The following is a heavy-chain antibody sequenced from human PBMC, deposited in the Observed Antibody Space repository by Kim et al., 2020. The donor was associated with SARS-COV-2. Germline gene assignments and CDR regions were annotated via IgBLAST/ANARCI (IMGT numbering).Heavy chain of an antibody. D-gene: IGHD6-19*01. CDR1: GYTFTSYG. CDR3: ARDGAVAAPRGRAGYYYGMDV. V-gene: IGHV1-18*04. CDR2: ISAYNGNT. J-gene: IGHJ6*04. Sequence: ASVKVSCEASGYTFTSYGISWVRQAPGQGLEWMGWISAYNGNTNYAQKLQGRVTMTTDTSTSTAYMELRSLRSDDTAVYYCARDGAVAAPRGRAGYYYGMDVWGKGTTATVSS.